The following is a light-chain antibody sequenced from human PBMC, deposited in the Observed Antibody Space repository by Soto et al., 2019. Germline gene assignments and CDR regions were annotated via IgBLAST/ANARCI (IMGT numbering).Light chain of an antibody. Sequence: EIVLTHSPWTLSLSAWERSTLPGRSSQSVSSSYLAWYQQKPGQAPRLLIYGASSRATGIPDRFSGSGSGTDFTLTISRLEPEDFALYYCHQRQSWPRTFGQGTKVDIK. V-gene: IGKV3-20*01. CDR3: HQRQSWPRT. CDR1: QSVSSSY. CDR2: GAS. J-gene: IGKJ1*01.